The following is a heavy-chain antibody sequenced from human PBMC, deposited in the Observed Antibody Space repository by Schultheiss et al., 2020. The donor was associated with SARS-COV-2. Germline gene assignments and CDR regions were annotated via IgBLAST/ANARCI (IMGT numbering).Heavy chain of an antibody. D-gene: IGHD3-22*01. V-gene: IGHV2-70*11. CDR1: GFSLSTSGMC. Sequence: SGPTLVKPTQTLTLTCTFSGFSLSTSGMCVSWIRQPPGKALEWLARIDWDDDKYYSTSLKTRLTISKDTSKNQVVLTMTNMDPLDTATYYCARTRLHYYDSSGYYCPFDYWGQGTLVTVSS. CDR3: ARTRLHYYDSSGYYCPFDY. J-gene: IGHJ4*02. CDR2: IDWDDDK.